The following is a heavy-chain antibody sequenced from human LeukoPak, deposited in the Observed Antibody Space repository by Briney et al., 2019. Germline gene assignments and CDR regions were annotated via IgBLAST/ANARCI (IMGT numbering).Heavy chain of an antibody. V-gene: IGHV1-69*05. J-gene: IGHJ4*02. CDR2: IIPIFGTA. CDR3: ARDSQWELLPRFNY. D-gene: IGHD1-26*01. Sequence: SVKVSCKASGGTFTSYAISWVRQAPGPGLEWMGRIIPIFGTANYAQKFQGRVTITKDESTSTAYMELSSTREEDTAVYYCARDSQWELLPRFNYWGQGSLVTVSS. CDR1: GGTFTSYA.